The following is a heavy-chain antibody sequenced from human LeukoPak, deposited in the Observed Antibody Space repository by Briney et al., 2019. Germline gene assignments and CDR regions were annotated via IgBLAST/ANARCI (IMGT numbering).Heavy chain of an antibody. J-gene: IGHJ5*02. CDR1: GYTFTGYY. CDR3: AREGDVVADVNWFDP. CDR2: INPDSGGT. V-gene: IGHV1-2*02. D-gene: IGHD2-2*01. Sequence: ASVKVSCKASGYTFTGYYMHWVRQAPGQGLEWMGWINPDSGGTKYAQNFQGRVTMTRDTSISTLYMELSRLRFDDTAVYYCAREGDVVADVNWFDPWGQGTLVTISS.